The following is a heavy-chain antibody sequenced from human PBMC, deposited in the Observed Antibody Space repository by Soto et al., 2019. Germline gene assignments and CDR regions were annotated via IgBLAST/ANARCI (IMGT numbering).Heavy chain of an antibody. D-gene: IGHD3-10*01. J-gene: IGHJ5*02. CDR2: IYHSGST. CDR3: ARESAGSGKNNWFDP. Sequence: SETLSLTCTVSGGSISTYYWGWIRQPPGKGLEWIGYIYHSGSTYYNPSLKSRVTISVDTSKNQFSLKLNSVTAADTAVYYCARESAGSGKNNWFDPWGQGTLVTVS. CDR1: GGSISTYY. V-gene: IGHV4-59*01.